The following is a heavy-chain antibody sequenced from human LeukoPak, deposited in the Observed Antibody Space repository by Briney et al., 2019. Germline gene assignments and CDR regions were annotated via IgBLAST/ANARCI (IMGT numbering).Heavy chain of an antibody. CDR1: GYTLTGYY. CDR3: ARDYVVVVPAATNWFDP. CDR2: INPNSGGT. V-gene: IGHV1-2*02. D-gene: IGHD2-2*01. Sequence: ASVKDSCKASGYTLTGYYMHWVRQAPGQGLEWMGWINPNSGGTNYAQKFQGRVTMTRDTSISTAYMELSRLRSDDTAVYYCARDYVVVVPAATNWFDPWGQGTLVTVSS. J-gene: IGHJ5*02.